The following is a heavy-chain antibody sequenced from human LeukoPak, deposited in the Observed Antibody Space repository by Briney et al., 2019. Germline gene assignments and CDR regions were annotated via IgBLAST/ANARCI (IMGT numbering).Heavy chain of an antibody. V-gene: IGHV3-21*01. Sequence: MTGGSLRLSCAASGFTFSSHSMNWVRQAPGKGLEWVSSISSSSIYIYYADSVKGRFTISRDNTKKSMYLQMNSLRAEDTAVYYCARADSNYGGGLDYWGQGTLVTVSS. CDR3: ARADSNYGGGLDY. J-gene: IGHJ4*02. CDR2: ISSSSIYI. CDR1: GFTFSSHS. D-gene: IGHD4-11*01.